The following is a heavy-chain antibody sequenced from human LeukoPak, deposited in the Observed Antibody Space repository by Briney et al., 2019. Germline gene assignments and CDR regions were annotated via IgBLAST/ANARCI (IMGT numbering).Heavy chain of an antibody. V-gene: IGHV7-4-1*02. J-gene: IGHJ6*02. Sequence: RASVTVSCKASGYTFTSYAMNWVRQAPGQGLEWMGWINTNTGNPTYAQGFTGRFVFSLDTSVSTAYLQISSLKAEDTAVYYCARDQDYYGSGSYYYYYYGMDVWGQGTTVTVSS. CDR1: GYTFTSYA. CDR3: ARDQDYYGSGSYYYYYYGMDV. CDR2: INTNTGNP. D-gene: IGHD3-10*01.